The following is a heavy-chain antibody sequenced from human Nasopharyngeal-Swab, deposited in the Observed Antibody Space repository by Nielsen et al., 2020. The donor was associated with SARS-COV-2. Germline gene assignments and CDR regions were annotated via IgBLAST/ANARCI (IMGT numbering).Heavy chain of an antibody. CDR1: GYTFTSYG. CDR3: ASDPWSGSGTPYGWLDP. D-gene: IGHD3-10*01. V-gene: IGHV1-18*04. J-gene: IGHJ5*02. CDR2: ISAYNGNT. Sequence: ASVKVSCKASGYTFTSYGISWVRQAPGQGLEWMGWISAYNGNTNYAQKLQGRVTMTTDTSTSTAYMELRSLRSYYTAVYYCASDPWSGSGTPYGWLDPWGQGTLVTVSS.